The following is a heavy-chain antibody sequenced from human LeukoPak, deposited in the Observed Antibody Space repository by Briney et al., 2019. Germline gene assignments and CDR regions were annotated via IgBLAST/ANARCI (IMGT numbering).Heavy chain of an antibody. J-gene: IGHJ4*02. CDR1: GGSISSSYY. CDR2: IYYSGST. V-gene: IGHV4-61*01. CDR3: ARASLGDSSGYYYVYDGGFDY. Sequence: SETLSLTCAVSGGSISSSYYWSWIRQPPGKGLEWIGYIYYSGSTNYNPSLKSRVTISVDTSKNQFSLKLSSVTAADTAVYYCARASLGDSSGYYYVYDGGFDYWGQGTLVTVSS. D-gene: IGHD3-22*01.